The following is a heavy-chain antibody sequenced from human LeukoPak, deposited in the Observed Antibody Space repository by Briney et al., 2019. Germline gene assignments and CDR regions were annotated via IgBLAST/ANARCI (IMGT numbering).Heavy chain of an antibody. V-gene: IGHV3-30-3*01. CDR1: GFTFSTYA. CDR2: ISYDGSNK. CDR3: ARDRHNGWFDP. Sequence: SGRSLRLSCAASGFTFSTYAMHWVRQAPGKGLEWVAVISYDGSNKYYADSVKGRFTISSDNSKNTLYLQMNSLRVEDTAVYYCARDRHNGWFDPWGQGTLVTVSS. D-gene: IGHD2-8*01. J-gene: IGHJ5*02.